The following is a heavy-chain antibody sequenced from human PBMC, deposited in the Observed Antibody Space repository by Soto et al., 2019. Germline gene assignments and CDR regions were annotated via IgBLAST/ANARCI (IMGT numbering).Heavy chain of an antibody. CDR3: ARHGSGYYDSSGYYYATYDYYFDY. V-gene: IGHV4-59*08. D-gene: IGHD3-22*01. CDR2: IYYSGST. CDR1: GGSISSYY. J-gene: IGHJ4*02. Sequence: VQLQESGPGLVKPSETLSLTCTVSGGSISSYYWSWIRQPPGKGLEWIGYIYYSGSTNYNPSLTSRVTISVDTSKNQFSLKLSYVTAADTAAYYCARHGSGYYDSSGYYYATYDYYFDYWGQGTLVTVSS.